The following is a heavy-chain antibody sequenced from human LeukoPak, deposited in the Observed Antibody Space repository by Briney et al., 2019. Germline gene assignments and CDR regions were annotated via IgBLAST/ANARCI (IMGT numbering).Heavy chain of an antibody. CDR2: IYTSGTT. Sequence: SETLCLTCTVSGGSIISYYWSWIRQPAGKELEGIGRIYTSGTTNYNPSLKSRVTMSVDTSKNQFSLKLSSVTAADTAVYYCARGTIWSGYDFNYWGQGTLVTVSS. D-gene: IGHD3-3*01. J-gene: IGHJ4*02. CDR1: GGSIISYY. CDR3: ARGTIWSGYDFNY. V-gene: IGHV4-4*07.